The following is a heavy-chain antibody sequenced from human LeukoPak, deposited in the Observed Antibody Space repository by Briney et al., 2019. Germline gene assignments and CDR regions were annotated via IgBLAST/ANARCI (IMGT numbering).Heavy chain of an antibody. J-gene: IGHJ4*02. Sequence: TGGSLRLSCAASGFTFHNYAIHCVRQAPGKGLEWVSLTSGDGITTYFADSVKGRFTISRDNSKSSLFLQMNSLRTEDTALYYCARDHVYGGADYWGQGTLVTVSS. CDR3: ARDHVYGGADY. CDR1: GFTFHNYA. D-gene: IGHD5/OR15-5a*01. V-gene: IGHV3-43*02. CDR2: TSGDGITT.